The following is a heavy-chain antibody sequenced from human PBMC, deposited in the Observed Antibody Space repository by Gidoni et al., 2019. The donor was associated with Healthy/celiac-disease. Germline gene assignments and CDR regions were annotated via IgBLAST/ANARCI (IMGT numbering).Heavy chain of an antibody. D-gene: IGHD2-8*01. CDR3: ARGGSRNPGIAARSMDRYCTNGVCSRPYYYYYGMDV. CDR1: GGSFSGYY. V-gene: IGHV4-34*01. J-gene: IGHJ6*02. CDR2: INNSGST. Sequence: QVQLQQWGAGLLKPSETLSLTCAVYGGSFSGYYWSWLRKPPGKGLEWIGEINNSGSTNYNPSLKSRVTISVDTSKNQFSLKLSSVTAADTAVYYCARGGSRNPGIAARSMDRYCTNGVCSRPYYYYYGMDVWGQGTTVTVSS.